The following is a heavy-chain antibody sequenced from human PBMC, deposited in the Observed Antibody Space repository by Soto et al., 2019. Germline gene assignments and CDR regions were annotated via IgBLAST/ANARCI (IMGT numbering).Heavy chain of an antibody. V-gene: IGHV1-8*01. CDR2: MNPNSGNT. CDR3: ARGRGNAVATMDWIFDY. Sequence: TSVKVSCKASGYTFTSYDINWVRQATGQGLEWMGWMNPNSGNTGYAQKFQGRVTMTRNTSISTAYMELSSLRSEDTAVYYCARGRGNAVATMDWIFDYWGQGTLVTVSS. J-gene: IGHJ4*02. CDR1: GYTFTSYD. D-gene: IGHD5-12*01.